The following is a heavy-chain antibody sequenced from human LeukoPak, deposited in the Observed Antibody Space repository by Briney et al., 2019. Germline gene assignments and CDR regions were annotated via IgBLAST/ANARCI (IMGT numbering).Heavy chain of an antibody. V-gene: IGHV3-30*18. D-gene: IGHD2-21*01. CDR1: GFTFSSYG. J-gene: IGHJ5*01. CDR3: AKVVIHDS. Sequence: GGSLRLSCAASGFTFSSYGMHWVRQAPGKGLEWVAVISYDGSNKYYADSVKGRFTISRDNSKNTLYLQMNSLRAEDTAVYYCAKVVIHDSGARGTRVTVSS. CDR2: ISYDGSNK.